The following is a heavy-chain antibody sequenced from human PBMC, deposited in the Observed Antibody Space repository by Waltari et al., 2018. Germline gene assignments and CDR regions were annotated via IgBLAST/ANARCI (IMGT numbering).Heavy chain of an antibody. CDR2: ISFASYDE. Sequence: QVQLVESGGGVVQPGRSRRLSCAASGFTFSSYGMHWVRQAPGQGLEWVAGISFASYDERYADSVKGRFTISRDNFSNTLFLQMNSLRPEDTALYYCTTLGGGTIIRGDVDALDVWGHGTLVTVSS. CDR1: GFTFSSYG. J-gene: IGHJ3*01. D-gene: IGHD3-10*01. CDR3: TTLGGGTIIRGDVDALDV. V-gene: IGHV3-30*01.